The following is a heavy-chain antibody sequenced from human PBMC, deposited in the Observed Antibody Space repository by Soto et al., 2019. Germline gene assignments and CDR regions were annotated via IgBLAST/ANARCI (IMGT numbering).Heavy chain of an antibody. V-gene: IGHV3-23*01. CDR1: GFTFINYA. CDR3: ARKVLGSTSRPDWWYFDL. D-gene: IGHD2-2*01. CDR2: ISGGGDRT. J-gene: IGHJ2*01. Sequence: EVQLLESGGGLVQPGGSLRLSCVGSGFTFINYAMNWVRQTPGKGLEWVSGISGGGDRTFDADAVKGRFTISRDNSKNTVNLQMTSLRAYVTAVYYCARKVLGSTSRPDWWYFDLWGRGTLVTVSS.